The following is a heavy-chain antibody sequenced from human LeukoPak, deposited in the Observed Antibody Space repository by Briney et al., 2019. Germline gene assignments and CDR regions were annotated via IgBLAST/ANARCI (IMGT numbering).Heavy chain of an antibody. J-gene: IGHJ5*02. CDR1: GGTFSSYA. Sequence: VASVKVSCKASGGTFSSYAISWVRQAPGQGLEWMGWINTNTGNPTYAQGFTGRFVFSLDTSVSTAYLQISSLKAEDTAVYYCARVLIRHPNWFDPWGQGTLVTVSS. CDR3: ARVLIRHPNWFDP. D-gene: IGHD3-22*01. CDR2: INTNTGNP. V-gene: IGHV7-4-1*02.